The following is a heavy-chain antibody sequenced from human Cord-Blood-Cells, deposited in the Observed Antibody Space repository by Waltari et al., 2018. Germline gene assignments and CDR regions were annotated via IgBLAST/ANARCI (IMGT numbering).Heavy chain of an antibody. D-gene: IGHD5-12*01. J-gene: IGHJ4*02. CDR3: ARSHKRGYSGYDSTPSDY. CDR1: GYTFTGYY. CDR2: INPNSGGT. V-gene: IGHV1-2*04. Sequence: QVQLVQSGAEVKKPGASVKVSCKASGYTFTGYYMHWVRQAPGQGLEWRGWINPNSGGTNYAQKFQGWVTMTRDTSISTAYMERSRLRSDDTAVYYCARSHKRGYSGYDSTPSDYWGQGTLVTVSS.